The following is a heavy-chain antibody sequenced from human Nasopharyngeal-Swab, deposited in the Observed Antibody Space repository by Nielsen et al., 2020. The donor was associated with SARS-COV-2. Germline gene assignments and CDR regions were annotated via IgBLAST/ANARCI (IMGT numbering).Heavy chain of an antibody. V-gene: IGHV4-39*01. CDR2: IYYSGST. D-gene: IGHD3-10*01. Sequence: WIRQPPGKGLEWIGSIYYSGSTYYNPSLKSRVTISVDTSKNQFSLKLSSVTAADTAVYYCARQGGEFDALDIWGQGTMVTVSS. J-gene: IGHJ3*02. CDR3: ARQGGEFDALDI.